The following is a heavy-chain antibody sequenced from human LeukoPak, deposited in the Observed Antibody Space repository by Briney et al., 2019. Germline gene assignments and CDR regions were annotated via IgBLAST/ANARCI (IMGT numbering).Heavy chain of an antibody. D-gene: IGHD1-26*01. CDR3: ARDPAKGRPDSFDI. CDR1: GYSFTNYL. V-gene: IGHV1-46*01. J-gene: IGHJ3*02. Sequence: ASVPVSCKASGYSFTNYLIHWVGQAPGQGLEWLGEINTSSGGAAYAPEFQGKVTMTRDTSTSTAYMELRSLRSEDTAVYFCARDPAKGRPDSFDIWGQGTLVTVSS. CDR2: INTSSGGA.